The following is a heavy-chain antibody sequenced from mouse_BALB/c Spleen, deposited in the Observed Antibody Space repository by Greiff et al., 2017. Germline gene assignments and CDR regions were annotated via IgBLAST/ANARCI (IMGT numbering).Heavy chain of an antibody. V-gene: IGHV5-17*02. CDR1: GFTFSSFG. CDR2: ISSGSSTI. J-gene: IGHJ4*01. CDR3: ARWDYGDAMDY. D-gene: IGHD1-1*01. Sequence: EVQVVESGGGLVQPGGSRKLSCAASGFTFSSFGMHWVRQAPEKGLEWVAYISSGSSTIYYADTVKGRFTISRDNPKNTLFLQMTSLRSEDTAMYYCARWDYGDAMDYWGQGTSVTVSS.